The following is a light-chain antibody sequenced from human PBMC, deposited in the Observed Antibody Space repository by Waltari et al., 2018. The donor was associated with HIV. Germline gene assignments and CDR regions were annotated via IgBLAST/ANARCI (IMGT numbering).Light chain of an antibody. V-gene: IGKV1-8*01. CDR3: QQYYSYPLT. Sequence: AIRMTQSPSSFSASTGDRVTTTCRASKGISSYLAWYQQKPGKAPKLLIYAASTLQSGVPSRFSGSGSGTDFTLTISCLQSEDFATYYCQQYYSYPLTFGGGTKVEIK. J-gene: IGKJ4*01. CDR2: AAS. CDR1: KGISSY.